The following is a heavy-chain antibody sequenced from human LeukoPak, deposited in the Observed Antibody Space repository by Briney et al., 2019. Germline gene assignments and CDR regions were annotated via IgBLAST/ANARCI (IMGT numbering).Heavy chain of an antibody. CDR1: GFTFSNYH. Sequence: GGSLRLSCAASGFTFSNYHMNWIRQAPGKGLEWVSYISGSGSTIYYADSVKGRFDISRDNANKSLYLQMNSLRAEDTAVYYCAREPYCSNGVCYIQHFFDCWGQGTLVTVSS. V-gene: IGHV3-11*01. J-gene: IGHJ4*02. D-gene: IGHD2-8*01. CDR2: ISGSGSTI. CDR3: AREPYCSNGVCYIQHFFDC.